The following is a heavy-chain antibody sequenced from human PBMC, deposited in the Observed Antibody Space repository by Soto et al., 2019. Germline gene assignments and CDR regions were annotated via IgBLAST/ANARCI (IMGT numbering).Heavy chain of an antibody. CDR3: XXXXXXXXAIGAPGXXXDP. J-gene: IGHJ5*02. CDR1: GFMFSGYG. D-gene: IGHD2-15*01. CDR2: ISHDGSEK. Sequence: QVQLVESGGGVVQPGDSLRLSCAASGFMFSGYGMHWIRQAPGKGLEWVAVISHDGSEKYYGDSVKGRCTVSRDNSNNTLFLQIDSLRAEXXXXXXXXXXXXXXXAIGAPGXXXDPWGQXT. V-gene: IGHV3-30*03.